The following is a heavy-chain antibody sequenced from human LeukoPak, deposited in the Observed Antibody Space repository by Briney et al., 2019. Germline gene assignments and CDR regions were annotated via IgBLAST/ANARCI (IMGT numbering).Heavy chain of an antibody. J-gene: IGHJ3*02. D-gene: IGHD3-22*01. Sequence: SETLSLTCTVSGGSISSGGYYWSWIRQHPGKGLEWIGYIYYSGSTYYNPSLKSRVTISVDTSKNQFSLKLSSVTAADTAVYYCASSRILRISGYYSPPDDAFDIWGQGTMVTVSS. CDR1: GGSISSGGYY. V-gene: IGHV4-31*03. CDR2: IYYSGST. CDR3: ASSRILRISGYYSPPDDAFDI.